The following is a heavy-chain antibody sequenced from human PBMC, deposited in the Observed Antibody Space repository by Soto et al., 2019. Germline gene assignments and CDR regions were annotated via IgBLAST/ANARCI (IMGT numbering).Heavy chain of an antibody. CDR3: ARLKLAAATYFDY. CDR1: GGSFSGYY. Sequence: ASETLSLTCAVYGGSFSGYYWSWIRQPPGKGLEWIGEINHSGSTNYNPSLKSRVTISVDTSKNQFSLKLSSVTAADTAVYYCARLKLAAATYFDYWGQGTLVTVSS. D-gene: IGHD6-13*01. CDR2: INHSGST. J-gene: IGHJ4*02. V-gene: IGHV4-34*01.